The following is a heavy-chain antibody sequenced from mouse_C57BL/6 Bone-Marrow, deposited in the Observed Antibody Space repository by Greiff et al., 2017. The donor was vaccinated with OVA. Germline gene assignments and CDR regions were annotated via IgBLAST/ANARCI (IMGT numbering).Heavy chain of an antibody. J-gene: IGHJ3*01. CDR2: IYPETGGT. V-gene: IGHV1-15*01. CDR1: GYTFTDYE. CDR3: TRERFAY. Sequence: VQLQQSGAELVRPGASVTLSCKASGYTFTDYEMHWVKQTPVHGLEWIGAIYPETGGTAYNQKFKGKAILTADKSSSTAYMELRSLTSEDSAVYYCTRERFAYWGQGTLVTVSA.